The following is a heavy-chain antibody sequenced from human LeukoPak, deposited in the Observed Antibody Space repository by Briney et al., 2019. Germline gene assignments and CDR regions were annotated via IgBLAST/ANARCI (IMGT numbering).Heavy chain of an antibody. J-gene: IGHJ4*02. Sequence: SQTLSLTCTVSGGSISSGSYYWSWIRQPAGKGLEWIGRIYTSGSTNYNPSLKSRVTISVDTSKNQFSLKLSSVTAADTAVYYCARDPYGSGFLDYWGQGTLVTVSS. D-gene: IGHD3-10*01. V-gene: IGHV4-61*02. CDR1: GGSISSGSYY. CDR2: IYTSGST. CDR3: ARDPYGSGFLDY.